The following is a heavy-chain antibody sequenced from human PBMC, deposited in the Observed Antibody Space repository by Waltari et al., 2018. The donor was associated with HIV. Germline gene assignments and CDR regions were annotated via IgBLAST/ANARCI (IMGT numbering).Heavy chain of an antibody. D-gene: IGHD6-13*01. Sequence: EVQLVESGGGLVQPGGSLRLSCAASGFALRSYVMSWVRQAPGKGREWVSTIRCSDGNTYYPDSVQGRFTISRDNSKNTLFLQLNSLRAEDTAVYYCAILIAAAGDFDYWGQGTLVTVSS. CDR1: GFALRSYV. V-gene: IGHV3-23*04. CDR2: IRCSDGNT. J-gene: IGHJ4*02. CDR3: AILIAAAGDFDY.